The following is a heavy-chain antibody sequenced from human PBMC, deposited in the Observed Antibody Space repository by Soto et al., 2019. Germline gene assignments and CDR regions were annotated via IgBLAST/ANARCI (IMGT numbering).Heavy chain of an antibody. Sequence: EVQLVESGGVVVHPGGSLRLSCAASGFTFDDYTMHWVRQAPGKGLEWVSLISWDGGSTYYADSVKGRFTISRDNSKNSLYLQMNSLRTEDTALYYCAKGHTGQYGSSGYFDLWGRGTLVTVSS. V-gene: IGHV3-43*01. CDR3: AKGHTGQYGSSGYFDL. CDR1: GFTFDDYT. J-gene: IGHJ2*01. CDR2: ISWDGGST. D-gene: IGHD6-13*01.